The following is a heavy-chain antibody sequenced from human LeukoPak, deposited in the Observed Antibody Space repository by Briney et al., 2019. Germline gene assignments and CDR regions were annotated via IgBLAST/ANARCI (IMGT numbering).Heavy chain of an antibody. CDR2: INPNTGDT. CDR1: RYTFTGFY. V-gene: IGHV1-2*02. J-gene: IGHJ4*02. D-gene: IGHD3-9*01. CDR3: ARDPLLTGYYWPYYFDY. Sequence: GASVKVSCKASRYTFTGFYIHWVRQAPGQGLEWMGWINPNTGDTNYAQTFQGRVSMTRDPSITTAYMELSRLRSDDTAIHYCARDPLLTGYYWPYYFDYWSQGTLVTVSS.